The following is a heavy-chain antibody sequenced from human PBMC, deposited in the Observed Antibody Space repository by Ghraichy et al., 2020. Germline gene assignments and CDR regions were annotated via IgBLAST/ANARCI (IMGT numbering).Heavy chain of an antibody. CDR2: ISGSGGST. CDR3: AKEAAYYDFWSGYYPYYFDY. CDR1: GITFSSYA. J-gene: IGHJ4*02. D-gene: IGHD3-3*01. V-gene: IGHV3-23*01. Sequence: GESLNISCAASGITFSSYAMSWVRQAPGKGLEWVSAISGSGGSTYYADAVKGRFTISRDNSKNTLYLQMNSLRAEDTAVYYCAKEAAYYDFWSGYYPYYFDYWGQGTLVTVSS.